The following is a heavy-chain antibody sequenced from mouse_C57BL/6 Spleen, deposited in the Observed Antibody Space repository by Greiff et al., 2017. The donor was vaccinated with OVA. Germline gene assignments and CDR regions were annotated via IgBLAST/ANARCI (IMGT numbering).Heavy chain of an antibody. CDR3: SRGSYGSRIFFDY. D-gene: IGHD1-1*01. Sequence: QVQLQQPGAELVKPGASVKLSCKASGYTFTSYWMHWVKQRPGRGLEWIGRIDPNSGGTKYNEKFKSKATLTADTPSSTAYMQLSSLTSEVSAIYDCSRGSYGSRIFFDYWGQGTTLTVSS. J-gene: IGHJ2*01. CDR2: IDPNSGGT. CDR1: GYTFTSYW. V-gene: IGHV1-72*01.